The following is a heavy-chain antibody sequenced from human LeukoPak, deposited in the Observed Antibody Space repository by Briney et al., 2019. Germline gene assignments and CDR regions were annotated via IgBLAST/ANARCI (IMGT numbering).Heavy chain of an antibody. CDR3: AKVAQRTHFIVVVPAAAGAFDI. CDR2: ISGSGGST. Sequence: PGGSLRLSCAASGFTFSSYAMSWVRQAPGKGLEWVSAISGSGGSTYYADSVKGRFTISRDNPKNTLYLQMNSLRAEDTAVYYCAKVAQRTHFIVVVPAAAGAFDIWGQGTMVTVSS. CDR1: GFTFSSYA. D-gene: IGHD2-2*01. V-gene: IGHV3-23*01. J-gene: IGHJ3*02.